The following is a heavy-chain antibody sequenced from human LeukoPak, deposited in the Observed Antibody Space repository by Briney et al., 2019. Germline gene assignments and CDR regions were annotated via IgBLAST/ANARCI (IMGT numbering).Heavy chain of an antibody. CDR3: ARAIVATVYNDY. Sequence: GALRLSCAASGFTFSSYGMHWVRQAPGKGLEWVANIKQDGSEKYYVDSVKGRFTISRDNAKNSLYLQMNSLRAEDTAVYYCARAIVATVYNDYWGQGTLVTVSS. D-gene: IGHD5-12*01. V-gene: IGHV3-7*01. CDR1: GFTFSSYG. J-gene: IGHJ4*02. CDR2: IKQDGSEK.